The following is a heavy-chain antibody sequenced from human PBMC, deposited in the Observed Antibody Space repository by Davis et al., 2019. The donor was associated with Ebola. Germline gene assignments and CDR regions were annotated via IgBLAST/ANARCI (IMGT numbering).Heavy chain of an antibody. Sequence: AASVKVSCKASGGTFSSYAISWVRQAPGQGLEWMGTIIPILGIANYAQKFQGRVTITADKSTSTAYMELSSLRSEDTAVYYCARDQNYYDSLYYYGMDVWGQGTTVTVSS. D-gene: IGHD3-22*01. J-gene: IGHJ6*02. CDR1: GGTFSSYA. V-gene: IGHV1-69*04. CDR3: ARDQNYYDSLYYYGMDV. CDR2: IIPILGIA.